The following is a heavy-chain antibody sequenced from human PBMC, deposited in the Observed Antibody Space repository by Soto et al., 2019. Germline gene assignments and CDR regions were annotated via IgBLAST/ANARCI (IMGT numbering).Heavy chain of an antibody. J-gene: IGHJ4*02. Sequence: QVQLQESGPGLVKPSQTLSLTCTVSGGSISSGGYYWSWSRQHPGKGLERIGYIYHSGTYYSPSLKSRVTISADTSKNQFSLKLSSVTAADTALYYCAYGGRNTVTGDFWGQGTLVTVYS. CDR3: AYGGRNTVTGDF. CDR2: IYHSGT. CDR1: GGSISSGGYY. V-gene: IGHV4-31*03. D-gene: IGHD4-17*01.